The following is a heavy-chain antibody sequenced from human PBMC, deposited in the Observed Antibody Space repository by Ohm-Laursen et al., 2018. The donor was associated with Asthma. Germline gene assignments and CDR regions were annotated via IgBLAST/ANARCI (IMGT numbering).Heavy chain of an antibody. CDR3: AKDGLWFRESFFDY. CDR1: GSTFSHYG. Sequence: SLRLSCTASGSTFSHYGMHWVRQAPGKGLEWVAVISYDGSNKYYADSVKGRFTISRDNSKNTLYLQMNSLRAEDTAVCYCAKDGLWFRESFFDYWGQGTLVTVSS. D-gene: IGHD3-10*01. CDR2: ISYDGSNK. J-gene: IGHJ4*02. V-gene: IGHV3-30*18.